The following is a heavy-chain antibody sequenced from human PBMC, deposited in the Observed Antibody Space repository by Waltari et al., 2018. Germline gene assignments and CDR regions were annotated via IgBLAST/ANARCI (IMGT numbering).Heavy chain of an antibody. Sequence: QVQLVQSGAEVTKPGSSVKVSCKASGGPFSSYAISWVRQAPGQGLEWMGGIIPSFGTANYAQKFQGRVTITADESTSTAYMELSSLRSEDTAVYYCARGYSSSWYGYFDYWGQGTLVTVSS. CDR2: IIPSFGTA. D-gene: IGHD6-13*01. J-gene: IGHJ4*02. CDR3: ARGYSSSWYGYFDY. V-gene: IGHV1-69*13. CDR1: GGPFSSYA.